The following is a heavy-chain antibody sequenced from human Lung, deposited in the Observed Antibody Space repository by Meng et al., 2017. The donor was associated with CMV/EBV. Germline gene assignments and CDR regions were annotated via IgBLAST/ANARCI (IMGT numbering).Heavy chain of an antibody. CDR2: INTDANER. Sequence: VPLVEVGGGLVQPWGSLRLSCAVSGFTFSYYNIHWVRQAPGKGLVWVSRINTDANERTYEDSVKGRFSITRDNAKNTVFLQMNSLRAEDTAIYYCARDRDWELFDYWGQGILVTVSS. D-gene: IGHD3-10*01. CDR1: GFTFSYYN. CDR3: ARDRDWELFDY. V-gene: IGHV3-74*03. J-gene: IGHJ4*02.